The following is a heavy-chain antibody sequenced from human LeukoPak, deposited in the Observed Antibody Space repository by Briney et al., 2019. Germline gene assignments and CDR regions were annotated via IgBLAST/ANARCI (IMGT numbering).Heavy chain of an antibody. CDR1: GYSISSGYY. Sequence: PSETLSPTCTVSGYSISSGYYWGWIRQPPGKGLEWFGNIYPTGSTYYSPSLKSRVTISVDTSKNQFSLKVSSVNAADTAVYYCARAYSSSWYWNWFDPWGQGTLVTVSS. D-gene: IGHD6-13*01. V-gene: IGHV4-38-2*02. CDR2: IYPTGST. CDR3: ARAYSSSWYWNWFDP. J-gene: IGHJ5*02.